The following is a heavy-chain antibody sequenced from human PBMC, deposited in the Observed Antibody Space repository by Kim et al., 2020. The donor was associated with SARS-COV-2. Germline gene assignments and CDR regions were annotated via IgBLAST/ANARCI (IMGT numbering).Heavy chain of an antibody. V-gene: IGHV4-31*03. CDR3: ARAHRCGVIAALGAVDY. Sequence: SETLSLTCTVSGGSISSGGYYWSWIRQHPGKGLEWIGYIYYSGSTYYNPSLKSRVTISVDTSKNQFSLKLSFVTAADTAVYYCARAHRCGVIAALGAVDYWGQRTLVTVSS. CDR2: IYYSGST. J-gene: IGHJ4*02. CDR1: GGSISSGGYY. D-gene: IGHD6-13*01.